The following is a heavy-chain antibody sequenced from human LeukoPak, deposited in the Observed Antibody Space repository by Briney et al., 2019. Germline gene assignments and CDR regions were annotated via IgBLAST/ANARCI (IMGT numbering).Heavy chain of an antibody. CDR1: GGPFSGYY. J-gene: IGHJ4*02. D-gene: IGHD3-9*01. Sequence: SSETLSLTCAVYGGPFSGYYWSWIRQPPGKGLEWIGEINHSGSTNYNPSLKSRVTISVDTSKNQFSLKLSSVTAADTAVYYCAREEIDKGYFDYWGQGTLVTVSS. CDR3: AREEIDKGYFDY. V-gene: IGHV4-34*01. CDR2: INHSGST.